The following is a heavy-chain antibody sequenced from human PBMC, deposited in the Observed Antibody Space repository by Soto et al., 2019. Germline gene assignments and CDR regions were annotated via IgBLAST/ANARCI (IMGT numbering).Heavy chain of an antibody. V-gene: IGHV3-64D*06. D-gene: IGHD3-22*01. CDR2: ISSNGGST. Sequence: PAGSLRLSCSASGFTFSSYAMHWVRQAPGKGLEYVSAISSNGGSTYYADSVKGRFTISRDNSKNTLYLQMSSLRAEDTAVYYCVKDGTLDSSGYYRLWYFDYWGQGTLVTVSS. CDR3: VKDGTLDSSGYYRLWYFDY. CDR1: GFTFSSYA. J-gene: IGHJ4*02.